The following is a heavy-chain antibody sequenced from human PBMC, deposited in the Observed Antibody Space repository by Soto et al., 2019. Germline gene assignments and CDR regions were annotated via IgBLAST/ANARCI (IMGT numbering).Heavy chain of an antibody. D-gene: IGHD2-2*01. J-gene: IGHJ6*02. CDR1: GFTFTSSA. Sequence: SVKVSCKASGFTFTSSAVQWVRQARGQRLEWIGWIVVGSGNTNYAQKFQERVTITRDMSTSTAYMELSSLRSEDTAVYYCAAGFLVVPAAIPHPLGLQAYYYGMDVWGQGTTVTVSS. CDR3: AAGFLVVPAAIPHPLGLQAYYYGMDV. V-gene: IGHV1-58*01. CDR2: IVVGSGNT.